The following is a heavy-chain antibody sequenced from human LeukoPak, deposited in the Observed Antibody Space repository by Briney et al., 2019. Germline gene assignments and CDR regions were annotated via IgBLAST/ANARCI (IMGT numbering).Heavy chain of an antibody. Sequence: SETLSLTCTVSGGSISSSSYYWSWIRQPPGKGLEWIGYIYYSGGTNYNPSLKSRVTISVDTSKNQFSLKLSSVTAADTAVYYCARQLGFGELFEYFDYWGQGTLVTVSS. CDR1: GGSISSSSYY. CDR2: IYYSGGT. CDR3: ARQLGFGELFEYFDY. J-gene: IGHJ4*02. V-gene: IGHV4-61*05. D-gene: IGHD3-10*01.